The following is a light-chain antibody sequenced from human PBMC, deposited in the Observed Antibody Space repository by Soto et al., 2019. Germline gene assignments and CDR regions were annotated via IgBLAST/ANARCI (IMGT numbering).Light chain of an antibody. CDR2: GAS. CDR3: QQYGRSPSIT. V-gene: IGKV3-20*01. J-gene: IGKJ5*01. CDR1: QSVSSSY. Sequence: SPGERATLSCRASQSVSSSYLAWYQQKPGQAPRLLIYGASSRATGIPDRFSGSGSGTDFTLTISRLEPEDFAVYDCQQYGRSPSITFGQGTRLEIK.